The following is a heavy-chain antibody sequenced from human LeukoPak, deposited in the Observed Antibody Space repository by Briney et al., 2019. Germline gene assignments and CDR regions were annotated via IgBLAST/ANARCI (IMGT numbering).Heavy chain of an antibody. J-gene: IGHJ4*02. CDR1: GGSISGYY. Sequence: KASETLSLTCTVSGGSISGYYWSWIRQPPGKGLEWIGYISYTGSTNSNPALKSRVTISVDTSKNQFSLKLTSVTAADTAIYYCARVRNWANGYWGQGTLVTVSS. D-gene: IGHD7-27*01. V-gene: IGHV4-59*01. CDR3: ARVRNWANGY. CDR2: ISYTGST.